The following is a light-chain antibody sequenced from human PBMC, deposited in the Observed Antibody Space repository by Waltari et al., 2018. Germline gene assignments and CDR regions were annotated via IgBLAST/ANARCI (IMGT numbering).Light chain of an antibody. Sequence: DIQMTQSPSSLSASVGDRVTITCRASQSISTYLNWYQQRPGKAPKLLIYAASSLQSGVPSRLSGSGSGTDFTLTISSLQPEDFATFYCQQSYSIPYTFGQGTNLEIK. J-gene: IGKJ2*01. CDR3: QQSYSIPYT. CDR1: QSISTY. CDR2: AAS. V-gene: IGKV1-39*01.